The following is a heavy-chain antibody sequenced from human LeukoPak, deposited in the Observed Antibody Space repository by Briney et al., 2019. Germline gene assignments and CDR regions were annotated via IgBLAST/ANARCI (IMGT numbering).Heavy chain of an antibody. Sequence: LSGGSLRLSCAASGFTFSSSSMNWVRQAPGKGLEWVSYISSSSTTIYYADSVKGRFTISRDNAKNSLYLQMTSLRAEDTAVYYCARESGHIDYWGQGTLVTVSS. CDR2: ISSSSTTI. V-gene: IGHV3-48*04. D-gene: IGHD3-10*01. J-gene: IGHJ4*02. CDR1: GFTFSSSS. CDR3: ARESGHIDY.